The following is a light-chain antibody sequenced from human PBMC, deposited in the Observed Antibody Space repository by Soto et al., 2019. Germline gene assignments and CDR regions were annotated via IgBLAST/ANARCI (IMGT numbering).Light chain of an antibody. CDR2: DVS. Sequence: QSALTQPASVSGSPGQSITISCTGTSSDVGGYNYVSWYQQHPGKAPKLMIYDVSNRPSGVSNRFSGSKSGNTASLTISGLQAEDEADYYCSSYTSSSTPPHFGGGTKLTVL. CDR3: SSYTSSSTPPH. V-gene: IGLV2-14*01. CDR1: SSDVGGYNY. J-gene: IGLJ2*01.